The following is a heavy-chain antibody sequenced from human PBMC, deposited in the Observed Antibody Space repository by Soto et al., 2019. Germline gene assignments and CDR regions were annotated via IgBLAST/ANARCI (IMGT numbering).Heavy chain of an antibody. D-gene: IGHD1-26*01. J-gene: IGHJ4*02. Sequence: QVQLVQSGAEVKKPGASVKVSCKASGYTFTSYGISWVRQAPGQGLEWMGWISAYNGNTNYAQKLQGRVTMTTDTSTSTAYRERRSLRSYDTAVYYCARDFAAGATDPAFDYWGQGTLVTFSS. CDR1: GYTFTSYG. CDR2: ISAYNGNT. CDR3: ARDFAAGATDPAFDY. V-gene: IGHV1-18*04.